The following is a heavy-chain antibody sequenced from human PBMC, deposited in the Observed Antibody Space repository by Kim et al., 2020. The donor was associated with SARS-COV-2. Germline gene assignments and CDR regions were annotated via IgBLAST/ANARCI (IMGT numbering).Heavy chain of an antibody. V-gene: IGHV4-59*08. D-gene: IGHD4-17*01. J-gene: IGHJ2*01. CDR3: ARHGEDYGGIIYWYFDL. CDR1: GGSISSYY. Sequence: SETLSLTCTVSGGSISSYYWSWIRQPPGKGLEWIGYIYYSGSTNYNPSLKSRVTISVDTSKNQFSLKLSSVTAADTAVYYCARHGEDYGGIIYWYFDLWGRGTLVTVSS. CDR2: IYYSGST.